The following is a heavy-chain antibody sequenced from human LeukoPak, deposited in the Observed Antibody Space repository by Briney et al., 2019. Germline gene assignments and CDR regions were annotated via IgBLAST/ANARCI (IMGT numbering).Heavy chain of an antibody. Sequence: SETLSLTCTVSGGSISSYYWSWIRQPPGKGLEWIGYIYYGGSTNYNPSLKSRVTISVDTSKNQFSLKLSSVTAADTAVYYCARHRSGGARIIVVVPAAITSWFDPWGQGTLVTVSS. J-gene: IGHJ5*02. CDR3: ARHRSGGARIIVVVPAAITSWFDP. D-gene: IGHD2-2*02. V-gene: IGHV4-59*08. CDR1: GGSISSYY. CDR2: IYYGGST.